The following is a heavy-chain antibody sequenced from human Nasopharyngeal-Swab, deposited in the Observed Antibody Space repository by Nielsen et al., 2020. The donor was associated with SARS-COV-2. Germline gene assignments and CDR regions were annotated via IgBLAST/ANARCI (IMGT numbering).Heavy chain of an antibody. V-gene: IGHV3-23*01. Sequence: GGSLRLSCVAFTFTFSSDAMSWVRQAPGKGLVWGQTLTNDGRHTYHADSLEGRFTISRDNSRNTLYLQMSNLRPEDTAVYYCVKHTGNFYGSSDFWGQGTLVTVSS. CDR2: LTNDGRHT. CDR1: TFTFSSDA. CDR3: VKHTGNFYGSSDF. D-gene: IGHD3-10*01. J-gene: IGHJ4*02.